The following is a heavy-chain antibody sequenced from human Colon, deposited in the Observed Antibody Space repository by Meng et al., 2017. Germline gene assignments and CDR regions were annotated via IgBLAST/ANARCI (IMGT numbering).Heavy chain of an antibody. J-gene: IGHJ4*02. V-gene: IGHV4-61*02. CDR2: IDASGTT. D-gene: IGHD3-10*01. CDR1: GASINSGSSH. CDR3: AATTAYHSGSQEDFVY. Sequence: SETLSLTCTVSGASINSGSSHWNWIRQPAGKGLEWIGRIDASGTTYYNPSLKSRVTMSVDTSKNQLSLNLNSVTAADTAVYYCAATTAYHSGSQEDFVYWGQGTLVTVSS.